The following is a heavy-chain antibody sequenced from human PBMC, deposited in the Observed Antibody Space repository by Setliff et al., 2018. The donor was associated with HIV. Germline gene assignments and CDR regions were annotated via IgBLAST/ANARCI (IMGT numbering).Heavy chain of an antibody. CDR1: GFTVDDYG. Sequence: TGGSLRLSCAASGFTVDDYGMSWVRQAPGKGLEWVSGINWNGGSTGYADSVKGRFTISRDNAKNSLYLQMNSLRAEDTALYYCARGRGEGASYFDYWGQGTLVTVSS. CDR2: INWNGGST. CDR3: ARGRGEGASYFDY. D-gene: IGHD1-26*01. V-gene: IGHV3-20*04. J-gene: IGHJ4*02.